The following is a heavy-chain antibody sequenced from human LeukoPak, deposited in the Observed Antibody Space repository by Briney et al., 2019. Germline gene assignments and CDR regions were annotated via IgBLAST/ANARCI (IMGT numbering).Heavy chain of an antibody. V-gene: IGHV1-2*02. D-gene: IGHD2-2*01. J-gene: IGHJ4*02. CDR1: GYTFTDYY. Sequence: ASVKVSCKASGYTFTDYYMHWARQAPGQGLEWMGWINPKSGGTNYAQKFQARVTMTRDTSISTAYIELSSLIPDDTAMYYCARVPGGYCSSTSCNGGVYFDYWGQGTLVTVSS. CDR3: ARVPGGYCSSTSCNGGVYFDY. CDR2: INPKSGGT.